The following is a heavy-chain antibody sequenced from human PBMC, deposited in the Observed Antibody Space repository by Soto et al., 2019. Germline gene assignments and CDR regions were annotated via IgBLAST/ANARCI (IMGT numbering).Heavy chain of an antibody. Sequence: PSETLSLTCTVSGGSISSGDYYWSWIRQPPGKGLEWIGYIYYSGSTYYNPSLKSRVTISVDTSKNQFSLKLSSVTAADTAVYYCAGEDSAAAAGNFDYWGQGTLVTVSS. V-gene: IGHV4-30-4*01. CDR3: AGEDSAAAAGNFDY. J-gene: IGHJ4*02. CDR1: GGSISSGDYY. CDR2: IYYSGST. D-gene: IGHD6-13*01.